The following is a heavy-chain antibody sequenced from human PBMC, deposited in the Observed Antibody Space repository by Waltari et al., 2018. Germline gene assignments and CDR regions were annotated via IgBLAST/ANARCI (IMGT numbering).Heavy chain of an antibody. J-gene: IGHJ6*03. Sequence: QVQLQQWGAGLLKPSETLSLTCAVYGGSFSGYYWSWIRQPPGKGLGWIGEINHSGSTNYNPSLKSRVTISVDTSKNQFSLKLSSVTAADTAVYYCARVDYGDYFTYYYYMDVWGKGTTVTVSS. CDR3: ARVDYGDYFTYYYYMDV. D-gene: IGHD4-17*01. V-gene: IGHV4-34*01. CDR2: INHSGST. CDR1: GGSFSGYY.